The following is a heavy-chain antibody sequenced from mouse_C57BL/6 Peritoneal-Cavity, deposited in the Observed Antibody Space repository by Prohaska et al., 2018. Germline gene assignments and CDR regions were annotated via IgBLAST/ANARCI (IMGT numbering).Heavy chain of an antibody. CDR2: INPSNGGT. V-gene: IGHV1-53*01. J-gene: IGHJ2*01. CDR3: ARWSLLYGY. D-gene: IGHD2-12*01. CDR1: GYTFTSYW. Sequence: ASGYTFTSYWMHWVKQRPGQGLGWIGNINPSNGGTNYNEKFKSKATLTVDKSSSTAYMQLSSLTSEDSAVYYCARWSLLYGYWGQGTTLTVSS.